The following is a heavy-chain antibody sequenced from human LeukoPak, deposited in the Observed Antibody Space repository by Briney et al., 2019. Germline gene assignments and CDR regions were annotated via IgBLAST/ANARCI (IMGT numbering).Heavy chain of an antibody. Sequence: SGPTLVNPTQTLTLTCTFSGFSLSTSGMCVSWIRQPPGKALEWLALIDWDDDKYYGTSLKTRLTISKDTSKNQVVLTMTNMDPVDTATYYCARIIKAHYYCYGMDAWGKGTTVTVSS. CDR2: IDWDDDK. CDR3: ARIIKAHYYCYGMDA. CDR1: GFSLSTSGMC. J-gene: IGHJ6*04. D-gene: IGHD1-14*01. V-gene: IGHV2-70*01.